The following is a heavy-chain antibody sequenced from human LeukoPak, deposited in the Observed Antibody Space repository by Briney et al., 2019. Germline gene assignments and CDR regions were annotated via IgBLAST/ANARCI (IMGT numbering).Heavy chain of an antibody. CDR1: GFTFSSYA. V-gene: IGHV3-23*01. J-gene: IGHJ3*01. D-gene: IGHD1-26*01. Sequence: GGSLRLSCAASGFTFSSYAMNWVRQAPGKGLEWVSAISGSGGSTHYTDSVKGRFTISRDNSKNTLYLQMNSLRAEDTAVYYCARVVLSGNYADGFDFWGQGTMVTVSS. CDR3: ARVVLSGNYADGFDF. CDR2: ISGSGGST.